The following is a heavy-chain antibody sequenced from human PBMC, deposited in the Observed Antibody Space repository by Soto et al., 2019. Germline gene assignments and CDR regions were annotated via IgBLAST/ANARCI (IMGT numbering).Heavy chain of an antibody. V-gene: IGHV1-3*01. CDR1: GYGFTCYS. Sequence: SVKASCKDRGYGFTCYSRHWVRQATGQRLEWKGWINAGNGNTKYSQKFQGRVTITRDTSASTAYMELSSLRSEDTAVYYCARDFPLRGVIPLNYYSYMGVWGKGTTVTVSS. D-gene: IGHD3-10*01. J-gene: IGHJ6*03. CDR2: INAGNGNT. CDR3: ARDFPLRGVIPLNYYSYMGV.